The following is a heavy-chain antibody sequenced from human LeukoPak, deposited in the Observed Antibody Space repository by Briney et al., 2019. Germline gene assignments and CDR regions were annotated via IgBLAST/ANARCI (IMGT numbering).Heavy chain of an antibody. CDR3: ARRLRQNLFDP. J-gene: IGHJ5*02. V-gene: IGHV4-59*08. CDR1: GVSLSSDY. CDR2: IYYSGSS. Sequence: SETLSLTCTVSGVSLSSDYWSWIRLPPGKGLEWIGYIYYSGSSNYNPSLKSRVTMSVDMSKNQFSLKLTSVTAADTAVYYCARRLRQNLFDPWGQGTLVTVSS. D-gene: IGHD5/OR15-5a*01.